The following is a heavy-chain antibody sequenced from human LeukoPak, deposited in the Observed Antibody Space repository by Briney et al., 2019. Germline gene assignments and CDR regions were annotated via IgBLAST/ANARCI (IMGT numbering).Heavy chain of an antibody. CDR1: GGSISSGDYY. CDR3: AREGGYSNYAFDP. J-gene: IGHJ5*02. D-gene: IGHD4-4*01. CDR2: IYYSGST. Sequence: PSETLSLTCTVSGGSISSGDYYWSWIRQPPGKGLEWIGYIYYSGSTYYNPSLKSRVTIPVDTSKNQFSLKLSSVTAADTAVYYCAREGGYSNYAFDPWGQGTLVTVSS. V-gene: IGHV4-30-4*01.